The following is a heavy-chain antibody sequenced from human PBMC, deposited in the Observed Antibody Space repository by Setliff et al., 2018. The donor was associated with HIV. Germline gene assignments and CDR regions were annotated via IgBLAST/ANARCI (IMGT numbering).Heavy chain of an antibody. CDR3: ARTAIDYYESSGYYHDAFDT. J-gene: IGHJ3*02. V-gene: IGHV4-39*01. CDR1: GGSISSNSYS. CDR2: IYHSGST. Sequence: SETLSFTCTVSGGSISSNSYSWGWIRQPPGKGLEWIGSIYHSGSTYNNPSLKSRVTISVDTSKNQFSLKLTSVTAADTAVYYCARTAIDYYESSGYYHDAFDTWGRGSMVTVSS. D-gene: IGHD3-22*01.